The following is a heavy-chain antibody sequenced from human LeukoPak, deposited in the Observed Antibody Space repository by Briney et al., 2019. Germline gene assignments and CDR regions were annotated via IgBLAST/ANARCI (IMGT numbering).Heavy chain of an antibody. CDR1: GFTFSSHD. V-gene: IGHV3-33*01. Sequence: QTGGSLRLSCVASGFTFSSHDMHWVRQAPGKGVEWVAVIWYDGSNEYYADSAKGRFTISRDNSKNTLYLQMNSLRVEDTAVYYCARIPGTYYFDYWGQGTLVTVSS. D-gene: IGHD1-7*01. J-gene: IGHJ4*02. CDR2: IWYDGSNE. CDR3: ARIPGTYYFDY.